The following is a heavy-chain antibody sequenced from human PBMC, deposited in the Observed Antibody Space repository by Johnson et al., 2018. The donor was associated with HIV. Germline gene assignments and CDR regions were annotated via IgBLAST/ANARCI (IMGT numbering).Heavy chain of an antibody. D-gene: IGHD6-13*01. V-gene: IGHV3-30*03. J-gene: IGHJ3*02. CDR3: ARSAAAWGGGMSFDI. Sequence: QVQLVESGGGVVQPGRSLRLTCAASGFTFSSYGMHWVCQAAGKGLEWVAVISYDGSNQYYADSVQGRFTISRSNSKNSLYLQMNRLRADDTAVYYCARSAAAWGGGMSFDIWCQGTMVTVSS. CDR2: ISYDGSNQ. CDR1: GFTFSSYG.